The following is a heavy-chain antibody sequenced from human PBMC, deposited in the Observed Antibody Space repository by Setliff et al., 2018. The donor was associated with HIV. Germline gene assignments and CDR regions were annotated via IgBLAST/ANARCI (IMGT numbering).Heavy chain of an antibody. V-gene: IGHV4-38-2*02. D-gene: IGHD2-15*01. Sequence: SETLSLTCAVSGYSISSGYYWGWIRQPPGKGLEWIGSIYHSGSTYYNPSLKSRVTLSVDTSKNQFFLKLTSLSAADTAVYYCARDRIEVVVDGPHDVFDVWGRGTTVTVSS. J-gene: IGHJ3*01. CDR1: GYSISSGYY. CDR2: IYHSGST. CDR3: ARDRIEVVVDGPHDVFDV.